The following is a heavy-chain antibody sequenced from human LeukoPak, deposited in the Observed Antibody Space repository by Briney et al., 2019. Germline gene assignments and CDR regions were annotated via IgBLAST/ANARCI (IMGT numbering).Heavy chain of an antibody. Sequence: ASVKVSCKASGYTFTGYYMHWVRQAPGQGLEWMGWINPNSGGTNYAQKFQGRVTMTRDTSISTAYMELSRLRSDDTAVYYCARDGSGSYYGSAFDIWGQGTMVTVSS. D-gene: IGHD1-26*01. V-gene: IGHV1-2*02. CDR3: ARDGSGSYYGSAFDI. CDR1: GYTFTGYY. CDR2: INPNSGGT. J-gene: IGHJ3*02.